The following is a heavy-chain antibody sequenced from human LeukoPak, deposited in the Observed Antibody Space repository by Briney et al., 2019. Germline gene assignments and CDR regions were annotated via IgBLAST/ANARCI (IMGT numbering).Heavy chain of an antibody. Sequence: GGSLTLSCAASGFTFDDYAMHWVGQAPGKGLDWVSLISGDVGSTYYADSAKGRFTISRDNSKNSLYLQMNSLRTEDTALYYCAKGFSDYYYYYGMDVWGRGTTVTVSS. V-gene: IGHV3-43*02. CDR3: AKGFSDYYYYYGMDV. CDR1: GFTFDDYA. J-gene: IGHJ6*02. CDR2: ISGDVGST.